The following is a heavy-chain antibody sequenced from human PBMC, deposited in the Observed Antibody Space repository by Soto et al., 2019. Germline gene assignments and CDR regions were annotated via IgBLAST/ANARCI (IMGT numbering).Heavy chain of an antibody. Sequence: VESLKISCKGSGYSFTSYWIGWVRQMPVKVLEWMGIIYPGDSDTRYSPSFQGQVTISADKSISTAYLQWSSLKASDTAMYYCARQAPYDFWSGYLYYYYGMDVWGQGTKVTVS. CDR1: GYSFTSYW. V-gene: IGHV5-51*01. D-gene: IGHD3-3*01. CDR2: IYPGDSDT. CDR3: ARQAPYDFWSGYLYYYYGMDV. J-gene: IGHJ6*02.